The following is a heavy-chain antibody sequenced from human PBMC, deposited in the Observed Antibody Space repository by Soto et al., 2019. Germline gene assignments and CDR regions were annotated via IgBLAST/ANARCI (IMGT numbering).Heavy chain of an antibody. V-gene: IGHV3-23*01. CDR1: GFTFSSYA. CDR3: AKDWPNIVVVPAASLQPFDY. J-gene: IGHJ4*02. CDR2: ISGSGGST. Sequence: EVQLLESGGGLVQPGGSLRLSCAASGFTFSSYAMSWVRQAPGKGLEWVSAISGSGGSTYYADSVKGRFTISRDNSKNTLYLQMNSLRAEDTAVYYCAKDWPNIVVVPAASLQPFDYWGQGTLVTVSS. D-gene: IGHD2-2*01.